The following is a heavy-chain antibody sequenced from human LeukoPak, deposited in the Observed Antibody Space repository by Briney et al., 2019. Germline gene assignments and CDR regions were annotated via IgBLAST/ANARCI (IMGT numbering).Heavy chain of an antibody. D-gene: IGHD1-1*01. J-gene: IGHJ4*02. CDR1: GFTFSDYS. CDR3: AGDHNYAFDN. V-gene: IGHV3-48*04. CDR2: IGISSGNT. Sequence: GGSLRLSCAASGFTFSDYSMNWVRQAPGKGLEWISYIGISSGNTKYADSVKGRFTISGDSAKSSLYLQMNSLRVEDTAVYYCAGDHNYAFDNWGQGTLVTVSS.